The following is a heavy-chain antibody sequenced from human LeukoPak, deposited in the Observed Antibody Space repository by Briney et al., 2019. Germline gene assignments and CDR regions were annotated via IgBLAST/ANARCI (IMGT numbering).Heavy chain of an antibody. Sequence: PGGSLRLSCAASRFTFSRYWMSWVRQAPGKGLEWVANIKQDGSEKYYVDSVKGRFTISRDNAKNSLYLQMNSLRAEDTAVYYCARVWWDSYYWYFDLWGRGTLVTVSS. D-gene: IGHD1-26*01. CDR2: IKQDGSEK. V-gene: IGHV3-7*05. CDR3: ARVWWDSYYWYFDL. CDR1: RFTFSRYW. J-gene: IGHJ2*01.